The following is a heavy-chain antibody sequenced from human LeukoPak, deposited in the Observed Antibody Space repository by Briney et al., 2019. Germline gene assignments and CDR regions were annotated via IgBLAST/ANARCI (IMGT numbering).Heavy chain of an antibody. CDR1: GGSISSYY. CDR2: IYYSGST. J-gene: IGHJ2*01. V-gene: IGHV4-59*01. D-gene: IGHD6-13*01. Sequence: SETLSLTCTVSGGSISSYYWSWIRQPPGKGLEWIGYIYYSGSTNYNPSLKSRVTISVDTSKNQFSLKLSSVTAADTAVYYCARVAAAYDLYFDLWGRGTLVTVSS. CDR3: ARVAAAYDLYFDL.